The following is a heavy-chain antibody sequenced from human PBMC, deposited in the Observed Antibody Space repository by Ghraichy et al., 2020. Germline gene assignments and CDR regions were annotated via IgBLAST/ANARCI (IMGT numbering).Heavy chain of an antibody. CDR2: IYYSGST. J-gene: IGHJ5*02. V-gene: IGHV4-39*01. Sequence: ETLSLTCTVSGGSISSSSYYWGWIRQPPGKGLEWIGSIYYSGSTYYNPSLKSRVTISVDTSKNQFSLKLSSVTAADTAVYYCARPQTYYDFWSGYQNWFDPWGQGTLVTVSS. CDR3: ARPQTYYDFWSGYQNWFDP. D-gene: IGHD3-3*01. CDR1: GGSISSSSYY.